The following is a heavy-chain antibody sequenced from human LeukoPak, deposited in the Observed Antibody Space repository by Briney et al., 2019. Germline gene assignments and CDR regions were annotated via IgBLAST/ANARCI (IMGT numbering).Heavy chain of an antibody. CDR3: ATDGYFEV. J-gene: IGHJ2*01. CDR2: IYYSGST. V-gene: IGHV4-59*01. CDR1: GGSISSYY. Sequence: SETLSLTCTVSGGSISSYYWSWIRQPPGKGLEWIGYIYYSGSTNYNPSLKSRVTISVDTSKNQFSLKLSSVTAVDTAVYFCATDGYFEVWGRGTLVTVSS.